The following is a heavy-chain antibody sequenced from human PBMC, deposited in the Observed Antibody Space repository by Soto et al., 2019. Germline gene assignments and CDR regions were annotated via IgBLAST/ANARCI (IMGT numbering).Heavy chain of an antibody. CDR2: IHASGGDT. CDR3: ARPTYYYDSSGPPAY. V-gene: IGHV1-46*01. D-gene: IGHD3-22*01. Sequence: ASVKVSCKASGYTFTGYYVHWVRQAPGQGLEWMGVIHASGGDTTYTQKFQGRVTMTRDTSTSTVYMELRSLRSEDTAVYYCARPTYYYDSSGPPAYWGQGTLVTVSS. CDR1: GYTFTGYY. J-gene: IGHJ4*02.